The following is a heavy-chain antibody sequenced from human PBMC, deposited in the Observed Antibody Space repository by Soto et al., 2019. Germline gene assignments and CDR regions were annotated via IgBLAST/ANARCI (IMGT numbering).Heavy chain of an antibody. J-gene: IGHJ4*02. CDR2: IGTAGDT. V-gene: IGHV3-13*01. Sequence: GGSLRLSCAASGFTFSSSDMHWVRQVTGKSLEWVSAIGTAGDTYYPGSVKGRFTISRENAKNSLYLQMNSLRAGDTAVYYCARARYGGYYDDWGQGTLVTVSS. CDR3: ARARYGGYYDD. D-gene: IGHD5-12*01. CDR1: GFTFSSSD.